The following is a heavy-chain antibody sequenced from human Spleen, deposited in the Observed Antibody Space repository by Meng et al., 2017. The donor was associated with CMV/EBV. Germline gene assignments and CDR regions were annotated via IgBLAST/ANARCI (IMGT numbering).Heavy chain of an antibody. V-gene: IGHV3-66*02. CDR2: LYSGGST. Sequence: GESLKISCAASGFKVRDNYMSWVRQAPEKGLEWVSVLYSGGSTYYAASVKGRFTISRDNSRNSLYLQMGSLRAEDTAVYYCARGHCSSTKCHGLGSVGMNVWGQGTTVTVSS. CDR1: GFKVRDNY. D-gene: IGHD2-2*01. CDR3: ARGHCSSTKCHGLGSVGMNV. J-gene: IGHJ6*02.